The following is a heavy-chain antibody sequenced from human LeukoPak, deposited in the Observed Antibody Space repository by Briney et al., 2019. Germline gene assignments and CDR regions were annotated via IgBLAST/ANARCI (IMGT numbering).Heavy chain of an antibody. J-gene: IGHJ4*02. CDR3: TTLGLRLGELSSTLNDY. Sequence: GGSLRLSCAASGFTFSSYSMNWVRQAPGKGLEWVSSISSSSSHIYYADSVKGRFTISRDNAKNSPYLQMNSLKTEDTAVYYCTTLGLRLGELSSTLNDYWGQGTLVTVSS. CDR2: ISSSSSHI. CDR1: GFTFSSYS. D-gene: IGHD3-16*02. V-gene: IGHV3-21*03.